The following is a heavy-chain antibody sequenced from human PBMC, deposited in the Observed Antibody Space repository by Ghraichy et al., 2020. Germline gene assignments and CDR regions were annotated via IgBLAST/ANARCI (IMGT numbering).Heavy chain of an antibody. CDR2: ISSSSTI. D-gene: IGHD1-26*01. V-gene: IGHV3-48*02. CDR3: ARVGVSDY. J-gene: IGHJ4*02. Sequence: LSLTCAASGFTFSSYTMNWVRQAPGKGLEWVSYISSSSTIYYADSVKGRFTISRDNAKNSLYLQMNSLRDEDTAVYYCARVGVSDYWGQGTLVTVSS. CDR1: GFTFSSYT.